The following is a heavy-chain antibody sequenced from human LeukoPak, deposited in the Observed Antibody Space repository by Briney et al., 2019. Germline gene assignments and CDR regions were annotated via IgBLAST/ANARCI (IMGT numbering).Heavy chain of an antibody. V-gene: IGHV1-18*01. D-gene: IGHD4-17*01. Sequence: GASVTVSFKASGYTFTSYGISWVRQAPGQGLEWMGWISAYNGNTNYAQKLQGRVTMTTDTSTSTAYMELSSLRSEDTAVYYCARAVQVTTGGLFDYWGQGTLVTVSS. CDR2: ISAYNGNT. J-gene: IGHJ4*02. CDR1: GYTFTSYG. CDR3: ARAVQVTTGGLFDY.